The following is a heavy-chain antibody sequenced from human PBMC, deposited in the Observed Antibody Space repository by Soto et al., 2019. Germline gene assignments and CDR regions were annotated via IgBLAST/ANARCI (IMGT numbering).Heavy chain of an antibody. CDR3: ARHEAPSGWYFDY. V-gene: IGHV4-39*01. J-gene: IGHJ4*02. D-gene: IGHD6-19*01. CDR1: GGSISSSSYY. CDR2: IYYSGST. Sequence: QLQLQESGPGLVKPSETLSLTCTVSGGSISSSSYYWGWIRQPPGKGLEWIGSIYYSGSTYYNPSLKSRVXXSXDXXKTPFSLKLSSVTAADTAVYYCARHEAPSGWYFDYWGQGTLVTVSS.